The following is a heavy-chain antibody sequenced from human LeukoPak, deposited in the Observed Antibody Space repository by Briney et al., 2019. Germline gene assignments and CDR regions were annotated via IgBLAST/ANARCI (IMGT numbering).Heavy chain of an antibody. J-gene: IGHJ6*02. D-gene: IGHD3-10*02. CDR3: ARVAWLVRYYYYYGMDV. Sequence: SETLSLTCTVSGGSISSGDYYWSWIRQPPGKGLEWIGYIYYSGSTYYNPSLKSRVTISVDTSKNQFSLKLSSVTAADTAVYYCARVAWLVRYYYYYGMDVWGQGTTVTVSS. CDR1: GGSISSGDYY. V-gene: IGHV4-30-4*01. CDR2: IYYSGST.